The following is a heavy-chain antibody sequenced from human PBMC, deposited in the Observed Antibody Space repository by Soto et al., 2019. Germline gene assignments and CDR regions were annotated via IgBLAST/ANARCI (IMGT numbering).Heavy chain of an antibody. CDR1: GYTFSGFY. D-gene: IGHD2-8*01. J-gene: IGHJ4*02. CDR2: IYPDSGGT. Sequence: QVQLVQSGAEVKKPGASVKVSCRTSGYTFSGFYIHWVRQAPGQGLESMGWIYPDSGGTDYAQKCQGRVTMTRDTTISTDYMELSRLRSDDTAVYYCRVTGVSEVDYWGQGTLVTVSS. V-gene: IGHV1-2*02. CDR3: RVTGVSEVDY.